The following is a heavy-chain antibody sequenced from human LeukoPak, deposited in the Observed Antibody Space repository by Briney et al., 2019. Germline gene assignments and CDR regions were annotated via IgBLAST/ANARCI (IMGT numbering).Heavy chain of an antibody. CDR1: GFTVSSNY. D-gene: IGHD4-17*01. V-gene: IGHV3-66*04. J-gene: IGHJ2*01. CDR2: IYSGGST. CDR3: ARRPVTTDYWYFDL. Sequence: GGSLRLSCAASGFTVSSNYMSWVRQAPGKGLEWVSVIYSGGSTNFADPAKGRFTISRDNSKNTLYLQMNSLRAEDTAVYYCARRPVTTDYWYFDLWGRGTLVTVSS.